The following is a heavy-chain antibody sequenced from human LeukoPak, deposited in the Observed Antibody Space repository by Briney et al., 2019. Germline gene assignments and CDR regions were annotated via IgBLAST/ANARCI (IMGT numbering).Heavy chain of an antibody. CDR2: ISGSGGST. J-gene: IGHJ4*02. D-gene: IGHD5-18*01. Sequence: PGGSLRLSCAASGFTFSSYAMSWVRQAPGKGLEWVSAISGSGGSTYYADSVKGRFTISRDNSKNTLYLQMNSLRAEDTAVYYCAKINSYGTDGIQGRGDYWGQGTLVTVSS. V-gene: IGHV3-23*01. CDR3: AKINSYGTDGIQGRGDY. CDR1: GFTFSSYA.